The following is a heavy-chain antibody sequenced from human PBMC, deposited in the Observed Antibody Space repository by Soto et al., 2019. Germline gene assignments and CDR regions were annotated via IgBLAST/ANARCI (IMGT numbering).Heavy chain of an antibody. CDR2: IIPIFGTA. D-gene: IGHD5-12*01. CDR1: GGTFSSHA. V-gene: IGHV1-69*13. J-gene: IGHJ6*02. Sequence: PAEVSCKASGGTFSSHAISWGRQAPGQGVEWMGGIIPIFGTANYAQKCQGRVTITADESTSTAYMELSSLRSEDTAVYYCASGGRGYSGYDYVNYYYYYYGMDVWGQGTTVTVSS. CDR3: ASGGRGYSGYDYVNYYYYYYGMDV.